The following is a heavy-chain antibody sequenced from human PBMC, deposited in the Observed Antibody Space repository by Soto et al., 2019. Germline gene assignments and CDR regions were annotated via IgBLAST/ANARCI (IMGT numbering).Heavy chain of an antibody. D-gene: IGHD3-3*01. CDR2: IKSKTDGETT. Sequence: GGSLRLSCAASGFTFSNAWMNWVRQAPGKGLEWVGRIKSKTDGETTDYAAPVKGRFTISRDDSKNTLYLQMNSLKTEDTAVYYCTTDRPFWSGYLYYYYGMDVWGQGTTVTVSS. J-gene: IGHJ6*02. CDR3: TTDRPFWSGYLYYYYGMDV. CDR1: GFTFSNAW. V-gene: IGHV3-15*07.